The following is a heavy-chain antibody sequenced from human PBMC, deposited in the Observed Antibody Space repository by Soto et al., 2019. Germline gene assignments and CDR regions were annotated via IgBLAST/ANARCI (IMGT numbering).Heavy chain of an antibody. J-gene: IGHJ3*02. D-gene: IGHD1-7*01. V-gene: IGHV5-51*01. Sequence: PGESLKISCKGSGYSFTSYWIGWVRQMPGKGLEWMGIIYAGDSDTTYSPSFQGQVTISADKSITTAYLQWSSPKASDTAMYYCARQIGNYPDAFDIWGQGTMVTVSS. CDR2: IYAGDSDT. CDR3: ARQIGNYPDAFDI. CDR1: GYSFTSYW.